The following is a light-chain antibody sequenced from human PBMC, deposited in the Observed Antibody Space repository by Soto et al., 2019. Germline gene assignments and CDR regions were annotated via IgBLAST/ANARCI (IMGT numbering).Light chain of an antibody. Sequence: DIQMTHSPSSLSASVGDRVTITCRTSQSISNFLNWYQQQPGKAPKLLIYGAFGLQSEVPSRFSGSGSGTDFTLTISSLQPEDFATYYCQQSYSAPQVTFGGGTKVDIK. CDR1: QSISNF. V-gene: IGKV1-39*01. CDR2: GAF. J-gene: IGKJ4*01. CDR3: QQSYSAPQVT.